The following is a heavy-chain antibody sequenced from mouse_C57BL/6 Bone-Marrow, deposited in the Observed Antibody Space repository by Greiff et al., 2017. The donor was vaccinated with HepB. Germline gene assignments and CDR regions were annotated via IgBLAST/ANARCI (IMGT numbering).Heavy chain of an antibody. J-gene: IGHJ1*03. Sequence: QVHVKQPGAELVKPGASVKLSCKASGYTFTSYWMHWVKQRPGRGLEWIGRIDPNSGGTKYNEKFKSKATLTVDKPSSTAYMQLSSLTSEDSAVYYCARCMRLGQDWYFDVWGTGTTVTVSS. CDR3: ARCMRLGQDWYFDV. D-gene: IGHD4-1*01. CDR1: GYTFTSYW. CDR2: IDPNSGGT. V-gene: IGHV1-72*01.